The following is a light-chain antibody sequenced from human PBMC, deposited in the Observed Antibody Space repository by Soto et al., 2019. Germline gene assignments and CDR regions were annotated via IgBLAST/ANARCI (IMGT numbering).Light chain of an antibody. CDR1: QSVSSN. CDR2: GAS. V-gene: IGKV3-15*01. CDR3: QQYNNWPLT. J-gene: IGKJ4*01. Sequence: EIVMTQSPATLSVSPGERATLSCRASQSVSSNLAWDQQKPGQAPRLLIYGASTRATGIPARFSGSGSGTEFTLTSNSLQSEDFAVYYCQQYNNWPLTFGGGTKVEIK.